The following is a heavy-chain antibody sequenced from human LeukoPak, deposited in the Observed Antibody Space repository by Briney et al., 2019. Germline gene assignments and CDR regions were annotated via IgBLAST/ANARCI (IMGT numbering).Heavy chain of an antibody. J-gene: IGHJ4*02. V-gene: IGHV3-23*01. D-gene: IGHD3-22*01. Sequence: LGGSLRLSCAASGFTFSSYAMSWVRQAPGKGLEWVSAISGSGGGTYYADSVKGRFTISRDNSKNTLYLQMNSLRAEDTAVYYCAKVSYDSKRGYWGQGTLVTVSS. CDR3: AKVSYDSKRGY. CDR1: GFTFSSYA. CDR2: ISGSGGGT.